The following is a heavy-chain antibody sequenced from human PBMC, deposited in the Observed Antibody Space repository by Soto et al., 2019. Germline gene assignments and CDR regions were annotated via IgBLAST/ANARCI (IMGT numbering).Heavy chain of an antibody. CDR2: ISSTGSVT. J-gene: IGHJ4*02. CDR3: VRDLHEPLPADVLQVAN. D-gene: IGHD1-1*01. Sequence: EVQLVESGGDLVQPGGSLRLSCAASGFTFSSYEMHWVRQAPGKGLEWISYISSTGSVTHYADSVKGRFTISRDNARNSLSLQMNSLRAEDTAIYYCVRDLHEPLPADVLQVANWGQGTQVTVSS. CDR1: GFTFSSYE. V-gene: IGHV3-48*03.